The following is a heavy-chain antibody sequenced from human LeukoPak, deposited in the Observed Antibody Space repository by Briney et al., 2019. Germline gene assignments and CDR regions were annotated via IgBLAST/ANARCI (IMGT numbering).Heavy chain of an antibody. V-gene: IGHV4-31*03. CDR1: GGSISSGGYY. J-gene: IGHJ5*02. CDR2: IYYSGST. Sequence: PSETLSLTCTVSGGSISSGGYYWSWIRQHPGKGLEWIGYIYYSGSTYYNPSLKSRVTISVDMSKNQFSLKLSSVTAADTAVYYCARERGYSSGWYNWFDPWGQGTLVTVSS. D-gene: IGHD6-19*01. CDR3: ARERGYSSGWYNWFDP.